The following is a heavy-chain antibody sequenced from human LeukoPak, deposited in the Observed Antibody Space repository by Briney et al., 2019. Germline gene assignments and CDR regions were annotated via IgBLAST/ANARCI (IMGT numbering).Heavy chain of an antibody. CDR2: INPNSGGT. J-gene: IGHJ5*02. CDR3: ARDYLRFLEWSSNWFDP. D-gene: IGHD3-3*01. V-gene: IGHV1-2*02. CDR1: GYTFTGYY. Sequence: GASVKVSCKASGYTFTGYYMHWVRQALGQGLEWMGWINPNSGGTNYAQKFQGRVTMTRDTSISTAYMELSRLRSDDTAVYYCARDYLRFLEWSSNWFDPWGQGTLVTVSS.